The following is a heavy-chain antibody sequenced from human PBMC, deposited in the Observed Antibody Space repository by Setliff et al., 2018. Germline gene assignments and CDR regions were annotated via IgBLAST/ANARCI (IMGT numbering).Heavy chain of an antibody. CDR1: GGSFSDYY. CDR2: INQSGNT. D-gene: IGHD3-3*01. Sequence: SETLSLTCTVYGGSFSDYYWGWIRQSPGKRPEWIAEINQSGNTNYNPSLNSRVSVSVDTPTNQFSLKVFSVTAADTAVYYCRFWSSYYKNDYWAQGALVTVS. V-gene: IGHV4-34*01. CDR3: RFWSSYYKNDY. J-gene: IGHJ4*02.